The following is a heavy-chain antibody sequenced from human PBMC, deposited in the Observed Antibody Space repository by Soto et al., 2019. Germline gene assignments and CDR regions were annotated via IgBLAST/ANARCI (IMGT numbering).Heavy chain of an antibody. D-gene: IGHD6-13*01. J-gene: IGHJ6*02. CDR1: GFTFSSYW. CDR2: IKQDGSEE. Sequence: EVQLVESGGGLVQPGGSLRLSCVDSGFTFSSYWMSWVRQDPVQGLEWVGNIKQDGSEENYVDSVKGRFTISRDNAKNSMYLQMNSLRAEDTAVYYCARIAASGRGWDVWGQGTTVVVSS. CDR3: ARIAASGRGWDV. V-gene: IGHV3-7*01.